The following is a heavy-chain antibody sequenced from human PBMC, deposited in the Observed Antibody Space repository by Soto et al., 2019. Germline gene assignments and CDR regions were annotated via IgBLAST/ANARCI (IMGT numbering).Heavy chain of an antibody. Sequence: GGSLRLSCAASGFTFSSYGMHWVRQAPGKGLEWVAVIWYDGSNKYYADSVKGRFTISRDNSKSTLYLQMNSLRAEDTAVYYCARKRWLDLDSAFDIWGQGTMVTVSS. CDR2: IWYDGSNK. CDR1: GFTFSSYG. CDR3: ARKRWLDLDSAFDI. J-gene: IGHJ3*02. D-gene: IGHD2-2*03. V-gene: IGHV3-33*01.